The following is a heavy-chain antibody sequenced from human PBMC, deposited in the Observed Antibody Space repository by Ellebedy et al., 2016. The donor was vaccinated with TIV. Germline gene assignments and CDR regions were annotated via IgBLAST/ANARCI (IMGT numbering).Heavy chain of an antibody. D-gene: IGHD5-24*01. V-gene: IGHV1-2*02. CDR2: INPKTGDI. CDR1: GYTFTGQY. Sequence: ASVKVSXXASGYTFTGQYIHWVRQAPGQGLEWVGCINPKTGDISYAQKFQVRVTMTRDTSINTAYMDLSSLTSDDTAVYYCAREFLQLRQDWFDPWGQGTLVTVSS. J-gene: IGHJ5*02. CDR3: AREFLQLRQDWFDP.